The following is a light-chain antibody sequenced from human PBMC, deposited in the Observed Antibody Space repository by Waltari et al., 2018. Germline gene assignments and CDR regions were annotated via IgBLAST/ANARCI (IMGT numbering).Light chain of an antibody. CDR2: GST. CDR1: SSNIGTYD. CDR3: QSYDRSLSASV. V-gene: IGLV1-40*01. Sequence: QSVLAQPPSVSGAPGQRVTISCTGTSSNIGTYDVHWYQQLPGTAPKLLIYGSTKRPSGVPYRVSGSKSSTSASLAIAGLQAEDEADYYCQSYDRSLSASVFGGGTKLTVL. J-gene: IGLJ2*01.